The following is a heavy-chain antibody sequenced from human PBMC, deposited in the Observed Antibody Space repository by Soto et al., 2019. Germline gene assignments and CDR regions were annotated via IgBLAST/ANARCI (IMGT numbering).Heavy chain of an antibody. J-gene: IGHJ4*02. V-gene: IGHV1-46*03. CDR1: GYTFTSYY. D-gene: IGHD6-13*01. CDR2: INPSGGST. Sequence: VSVKVSCKASGYTFTSYYRRWVRQAPGQGLEWMGIINPSGGSTSYAQKFQGRVTMTRDTSTSTVYMELSSLRSEDTAVYYCACSSSSKYYFDYWGQGTLVTVSS. CDR3: ACSSSSKYYFDY.